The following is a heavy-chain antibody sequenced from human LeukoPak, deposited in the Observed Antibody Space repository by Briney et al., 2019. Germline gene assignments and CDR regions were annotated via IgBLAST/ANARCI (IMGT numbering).Heavy chain of an antibody. CDR2: INHSGST. CDR3: ARDHVITFGGVIVPYYFGY. V-gene: IGHV4-34*01. D-gene: IGHD3-16*02. J-gene: IGHJ4*02. Sequence: SETLSLTCAVYGGSFSGYYWSWIRQPPGKGLEWIGEINHSGSTNYNPSLKSRVTISVDTSKNQFSLKLSSVTAADTAVYYCARDHVITFGGVIVPYYFGYWGQGTLVTVSS. CDR1: GGSFSGYY.